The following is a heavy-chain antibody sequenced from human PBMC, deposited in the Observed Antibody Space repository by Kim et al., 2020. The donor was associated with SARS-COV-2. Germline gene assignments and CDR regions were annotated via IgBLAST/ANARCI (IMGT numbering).Heavy chain of an antibody. CDR1: DFTFGSYA. D-gene: IGHD3-10*01. CDR3: VRGRWFGEHLYFYL. J-gene: IGHJ2*01. Sequence: GGSLRLSCKASDFTFGSYAMNWVRQAPGKGLEWVALLAKGESVRLYRDSVQGRCIISRDSSDDTLHLEMHSLRPEDTAMYFCVRGRWFGEHLYFYLWGIGTLVTVSS. CDR2: LAKGESVR. V-gene: IGHV3-30*02.